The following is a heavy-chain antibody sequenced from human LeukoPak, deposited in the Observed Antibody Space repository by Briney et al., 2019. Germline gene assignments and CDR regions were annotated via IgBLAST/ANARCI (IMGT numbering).Heavy chain of an antibody. D-gene: IGHD3-22*01. CDR2: IGGSGGST. V-gene: IGHV3-23*01. CDR3: AKGSRQDYDSSGYFY. Sequence: GGSLRLSCAASGFTFSSYAMSWVRQAPGKGLEWVSAIGGSGGSTYHADSVKGRFTISRDNSKNTLYLQMNSLRAEDTAVYYCAKGSRQDYDSSGYFYWGQGTLITVSS. CDR1: GFTFSSYA. J-gene: IGHJ4*02.